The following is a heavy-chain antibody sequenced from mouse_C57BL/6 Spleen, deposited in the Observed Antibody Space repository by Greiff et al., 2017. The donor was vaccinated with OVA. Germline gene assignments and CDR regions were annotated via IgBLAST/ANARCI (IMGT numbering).Heavy chain of an antibody. V-gene: IGHV2-9-1*01. Sequence: VQLQESGPGLVAPSQSLSITCTVSGFSFTSYAISWVRQPPGKGLEWLGVIWTGGGTNYNSALKSRLSISKDNSKSQVFLKMNSLQTDDTARYYCARRGDSNYVHWYVDVWGTGTTVTVSS. J-gene: IGHJ1*03. CDR3: ARRGDSNYVHWYVDV. D-gene: IGHD2-5*01. CDR2: IWTGGGT. CDR1: GFSFTSYA.